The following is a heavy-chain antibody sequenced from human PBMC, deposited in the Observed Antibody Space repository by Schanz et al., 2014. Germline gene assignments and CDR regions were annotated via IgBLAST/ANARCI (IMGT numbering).Heavy chain of an antibody. Sequence: QVQLVQSGAEVKNPGASVKVSCKASGHPFTAYYMHWVRQAPGQGLEWMGRINPNSGGTNYAENFQGRVTMTSDTSITTVYMEVNSLTSDDTAVFYCARTASHDVWRGYIPHYAFDLWGQGTVVIVSS. CDR3: ARTASHDVWRGYIPHYAFDL. CDR2: INPNSGGT. V-gene: IGHV1-2*06. CDR1: GHPFTAYY. J-gene: IGHJ3*01. D-gene: IGHD3-3*01.